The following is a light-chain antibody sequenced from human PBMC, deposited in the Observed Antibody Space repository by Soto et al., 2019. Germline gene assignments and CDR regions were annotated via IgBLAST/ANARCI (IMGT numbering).Light chain of an antibody. J-gene: IGLJ1*01. Sequence: QSVLTQPPSVSGCPGQSGTISCTWISSNIGAGYDVHWYQQLPGTAPKLLIYGNSNRPSGVPDRFSGSKSGTSASLAITGLQAEDEADYYCQSYDSSLSGSNVFGTGTKVTVL. V-gene: IGLV1-40*01. CDR1: SSNIGAGYD. CDR3: QSYDSSLSGSNV. CDR2: GNS.